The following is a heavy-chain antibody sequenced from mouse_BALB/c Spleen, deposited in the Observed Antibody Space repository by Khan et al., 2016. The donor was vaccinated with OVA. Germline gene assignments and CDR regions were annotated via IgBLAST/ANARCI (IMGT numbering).Heavy chain of an antibody. CDR1: GYTFTSYW. Sequence: QVQLQQPGAELVKPGASVKLSCKASGYTFTSYWMHWVKQRPGQGLEWIGEINPSNGRTDYNEKFKRKATLTVDKSSTTVYMQLSSLTSEDSAVYYCARSERYDEAMDYWGQGTSVTVSS. V-gene: IGHV1S81*02. CDR2: INPSNGRT. J-gene: IGHJ4*01. CDR3: ARSERYDEAMDY. D-gene: IGHD2-14*01.